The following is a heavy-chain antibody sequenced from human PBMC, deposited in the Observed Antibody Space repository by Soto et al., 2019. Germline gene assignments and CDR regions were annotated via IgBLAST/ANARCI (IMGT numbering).Heavy chain of an antibody. D-gene: IGHD2-2*01. CDR1: GGSFSPNS. V-gene: IGHV4-59*08. Sequence: SETLSLTCRLSGGSFSPNSWGWFRQSPGKGLEWVGDIYYGGTTSYNPSFKSGGSISLGTSKSHFSLRLISGTAADAAVVYYWRLCVYYQSFDPWGHGTLVTVSS. CDR2: IYYGGTT. CDR3: WRLCVYYQSFDP. J-gene: IGHJ5*02.